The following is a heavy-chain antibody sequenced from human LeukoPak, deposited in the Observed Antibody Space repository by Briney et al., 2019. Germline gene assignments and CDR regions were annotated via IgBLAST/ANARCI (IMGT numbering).Heavy chain of an antibody. D-gene: IGHD6-13*01. CDR2: IYYSGST. CDR1: GDSISSYY. V-gene: IGHV4-59*08. J-gene: IGHJ5*02. Sequence: SETLSLTCTVSGDSISSYYWSWIRQPPGKGLEWIGYIYYSGSTNYNPSLKSRVTIPVDTSKNQFSLKLSSVTAADTAVYYCASASSSWYEGDRFDPWGQGTLVTVSS. CDR3: ASASSSWYEGDRFDP.